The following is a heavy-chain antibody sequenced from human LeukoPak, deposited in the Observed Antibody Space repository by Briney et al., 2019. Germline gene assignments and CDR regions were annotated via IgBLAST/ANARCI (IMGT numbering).Heavy chain of an antibody. CDR2: ISAYNGNT. D-gene: IGHD4-17*01. CDR1: GYTFTSYG. CDR3: ARDPSRGYGDYRDAFDI. J-gene: IGHJ3*02. V-gene: IGHV1-18*01. Sequence: GASVKVSCKASGYTFTSYGISWVRQAPGQGPEWMGWISAYNGNTNYAQKLQGRVTMTTDTSTSTAYMELRSLRSDDTAVYYCARDPSRGYGDYRDAFDIWGQGTMVTVSS.